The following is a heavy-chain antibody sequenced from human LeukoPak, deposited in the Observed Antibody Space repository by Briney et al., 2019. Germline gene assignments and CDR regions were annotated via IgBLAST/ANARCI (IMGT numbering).Heavy chain of an antibody. J-gene: IGHJ3*02. V-gene: IGHV1-69*01. CDR3: ARGRSYLDAFDI. CDR2: IIPIFGTA. CDR1: GGTFSSYA. D-gene: IGHD1-26*01. Sequence: SVKVSCKASGGTFSSYAISWVRQAPGQGLEWVGGIIPIFGTANYAQKFQGRVTITADESTSTAYMKLSSLRSEDTAVYYCARGRSYLDAFDIWGQGTMVTVSS.